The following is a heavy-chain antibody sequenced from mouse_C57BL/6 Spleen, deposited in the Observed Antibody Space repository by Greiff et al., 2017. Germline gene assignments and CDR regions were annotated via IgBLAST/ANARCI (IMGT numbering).Heavy chain of an antibody. CDR3: TRDLLLGREAWFAY. CDR1: GFTFSSYA. V-gene: IGHV5-9-1*02. Sequence: EVKLVESGEGLVKPGGSLKLSCAASGFTFSSYAMSWVRQTPEKRLEWVAYISSGGDYIYYADTVKGRFTISRDNARNTLYLQMSSLKSEDTAMYYCTRDLLLGREAWFAYWGQGTLVTVSA. J-gene: IGHJ3*01. CDR2: ISSGGDYI. D-gene: IGHD4-1*01.